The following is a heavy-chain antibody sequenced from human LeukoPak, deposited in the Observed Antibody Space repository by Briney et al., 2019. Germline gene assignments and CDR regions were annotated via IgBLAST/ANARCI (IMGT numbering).Heavy chain of an antibody. CDR2: ISSNGGRT. Sequence: GGSLRLSCSVSGFTFSNYAMHWVRQAPGQGLEYVSGISSNGGRTYYADSVKGRFTISRDNSKNTMYVQMSTLRVEDTAVYYCVKDPHSSGRYYFDYWGQGTLVTVSS. CDR3: VKDPHSSGRYYFDY. V-gene: IGHV3-64*05. D-gene: IGHD6-19*01. J-gene: IGHJ4*02. CDR1: GFTFSNYA.